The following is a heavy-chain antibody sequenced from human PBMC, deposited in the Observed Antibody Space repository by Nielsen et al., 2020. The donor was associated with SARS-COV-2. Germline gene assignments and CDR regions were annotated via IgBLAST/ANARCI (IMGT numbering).Heavy chain of an antibody. CDR3: ARETEDYTSSWFDY. V-gene: IGHV4-34*01. CDR1: GGSFSGYY. D-gene: IGHD6-13*01. Sequence: SETLSLTCAVYGGSFSGYYWSWIRQPPGKGLEWIGEINHSGSTNYNPSLKSRVTISVDTSKNQFSLKLSSVTAADTAVYYCARETEDYTSSWFDYWGQGTLVTVSS. CDR2: INHSGST. J-gene: IGHJ4*02.